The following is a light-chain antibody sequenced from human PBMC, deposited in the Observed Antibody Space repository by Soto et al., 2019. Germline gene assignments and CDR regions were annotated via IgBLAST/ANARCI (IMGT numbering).Light chain of an antibody. CDR3: QQSYSTTWT. CDR2: KAS. V-gene: IGKV1-5*03. J-gene: IGKJ1*01. CDR1: QTISSW. Sequence: DIQMTQSPSTLSGSVGDRVTITCRASQTISSWLAWYQQKPGKAPKLLIDKASTLKGGVPSRFSGSGAGKYFTLTISSLEPEDFATYSCQQSYSTTWTFGQGTKVDIK.